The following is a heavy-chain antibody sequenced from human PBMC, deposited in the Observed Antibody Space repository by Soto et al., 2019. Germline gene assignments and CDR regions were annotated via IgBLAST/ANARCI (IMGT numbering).Heavy chain of an antibody. V-gene: IGHV3-21*01. CDR3: ASESGDYSVLADY. Sequence: GGSLRLSCAASGFTFSSYSMNWVRQAPGKGLEWVSSISSSSSYIYYADSVKGRFTISRDNAKNSLYLQMNSLRAEDTAVYYCASESGDYSVLADYWGQGTLVTVSS. D-gene: IGHD4-17*01. CDR2: ISSSSSYI. J-gene: IGHJ4*02. CDR1: GFTFSSYS.